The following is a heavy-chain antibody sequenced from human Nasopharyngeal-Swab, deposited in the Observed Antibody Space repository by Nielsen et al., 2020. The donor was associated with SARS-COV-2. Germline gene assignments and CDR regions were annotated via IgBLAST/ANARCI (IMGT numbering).Heavy chain of an antibody. CDR3: VRSSSWYYFDY. D-gene: IGHD6-13*01. J-gene: IGHJ4*02. V-gene: IGHV4-39*01. CDR2: INYNGNT. CDR1: GDSIAYSTFY. Sequence: SETLSLTCTVSGDSIAYSTFYWGWIRQPTGKGLEWIGNINYNGNTYQNPSLKSRLTIAVDKSKHQFSLQLSSVTAADTAVYYCVRSSSWYYFDYWAQGTQVTVSS.